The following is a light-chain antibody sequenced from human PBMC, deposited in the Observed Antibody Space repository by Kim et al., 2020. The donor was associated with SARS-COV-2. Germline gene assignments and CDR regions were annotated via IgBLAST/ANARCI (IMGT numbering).Light chain of an antibody. CDR1: QSVLYSSDKRNY. J-gene: IGKJ1*01. V-gene: IGKV4-1*01. CDR2: WAS. Sequence: DIVMTQSPDSLTVSLGERATINCKSSQSVLYSSDKRNYLAWYQQKPGQPPKLLLYWASTRESGVPDRFSGSGSGTDFTLTISSLQAEDVAVYYCQENYSRQPWTFGQGTKVDI. CDR3: QENYSRQPWT.